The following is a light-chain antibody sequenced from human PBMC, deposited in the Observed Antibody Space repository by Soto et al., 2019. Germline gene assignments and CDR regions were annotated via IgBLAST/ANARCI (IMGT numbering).Light chain of an antibody. V-gene: IGKV1-39*01. CDR3: QHTYSTPRGA. J-gene: IGKJ1*01. CDR1: ESIRNN. CDR2: AAS. Sequence: DIQMTQSPSSLSASVGDRVTITCRASESIRNNLNWYQQKPGKAPKLLIYAASTLQSGVPSRFSGGASGTEFTLTIGSLQPEDFTTYYCQHTYSTPRGAFGQGTKVEFK.